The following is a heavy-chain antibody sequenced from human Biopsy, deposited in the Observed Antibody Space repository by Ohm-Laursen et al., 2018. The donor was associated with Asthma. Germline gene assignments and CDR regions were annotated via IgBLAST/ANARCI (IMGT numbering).Heavy chain of an antibody. CDR1: GGTFNTYG. D-gene: IGHD2-2*01. V-gene: IGHV1-69*01. CDR3: ARKAGSCISRTCYSLDF. CDR2: INSVFGTT. Sequence: SSVKVSCKSLGGTFNTYGIGWVRQAPGQGLEWMGGINSVFGTTSYPQKFQDRVTITADDSTSTVYMELSSLRSEDTAVYYCARKAGSCISRTCYSLDFWGQGTLVTVSS. J-gene: IGHJ4*02.